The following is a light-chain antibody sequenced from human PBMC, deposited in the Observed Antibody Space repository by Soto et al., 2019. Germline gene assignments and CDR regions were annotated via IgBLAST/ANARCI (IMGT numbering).Light chain of an antibody. Sequence: EIVMTQSPATLSVSPGERAALSCRASQSVSSKLAWYRQRPGQAPRLVIYDTSTRATGVPARFSGSGTGTEFTLTISSLQSEDFTVYYCQQYNNSPPSTFSQGTKV. J-gene: IGKJ1*01. CDR1: QSVSSK. V-gene: IGKV3-15*01. CDR3: QQYNNSPPST. CDR2: DTS.